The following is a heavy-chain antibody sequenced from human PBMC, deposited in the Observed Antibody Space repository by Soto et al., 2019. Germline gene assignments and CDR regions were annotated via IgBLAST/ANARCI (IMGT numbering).Heavy chain of an antibody. CDR3: AREGESMITFGGVIVIQHLDY. J-gene: IGHJ4*02. D-gene: IGHD3-16*02. V-gene: IGHV3-33*01. Sequence: QVQLVESGGGVVQPGRSLRLSCAASGFTFSSYGMHWVRQAPGKGLEWVAVIWYDGSNKSYADSVKGRFTISRDNSKNTLYLKMNSLRAEDTAVYYCAREGESMITFGGVIVIQHLDYWGQGTLVTVSS. CDR1: GFTFSSYG. CDR2: IWYDGSNK.